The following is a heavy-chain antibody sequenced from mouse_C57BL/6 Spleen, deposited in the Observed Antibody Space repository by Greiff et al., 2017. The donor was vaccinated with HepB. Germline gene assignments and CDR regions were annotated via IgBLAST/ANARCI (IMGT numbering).Heavy chain of an antibody. J-gene: IGHJ2*01. CDR3: ARGDYYGSSLGYFDY. D-gene: IGHD1-1*01. V-gene: IGHV1-81*01. CDR1: GYTFTSYG. Sequence: VQLVESGAELARPGASVKLSCKASGYTFTSYGISWVKQRTGQGLEWIGEIYPRSGNTYYNEKFKGKATLTADKSSSTAYMELRSLTSEDSAVYFCARGDYYGSSLGYFDYWGQGTTLTVSS. CDR2: IYPRSGNT.